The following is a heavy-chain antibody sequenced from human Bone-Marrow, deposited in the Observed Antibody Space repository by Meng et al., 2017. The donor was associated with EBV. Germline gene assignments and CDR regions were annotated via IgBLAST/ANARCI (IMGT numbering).Heavy chain of an antibody. D-gene: IGHD3-22*01. CDR2: INPGKGNT. CDR3: ARGYYDSSGSYDWFDP. Sequence: VQLWQAGAEVKKPGASVKVSCKASGYTFTTYAIHWVRQAPGQRLEWMGWINPGKGNTEYSQKFQGRLTFTRDTSASTAYMELSSLRSEDTAIYYCARGYYDSSGSYDWFDPWGQGTLVTVSS. CDR1: GYTFTTYA. V-gene: IGHV1-3*01. J-gene: IGHJ5*02.